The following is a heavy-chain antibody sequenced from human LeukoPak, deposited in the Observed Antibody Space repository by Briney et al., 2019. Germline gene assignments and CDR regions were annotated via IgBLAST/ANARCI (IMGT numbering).Heavy chain of an antibody. CDR2: IYSGGST. V-gene: IGHV3-53*01. CDR3: AKDGLGSGSYLFQH. Sequence: PGGSLRLSCAASGFTVSSNYMSWVRQAPGKGLEWVSVIYSGGSTYYADSVKGRFTISRDNSKNTLYLQMNSLRAEDTAVYYCAKDGLGSGSYLFQHWGQGTLVTVSS. D-gene: IGHD3-10*01. CDR1: GFTVSSNY. J-gene: IGHJ1*01.